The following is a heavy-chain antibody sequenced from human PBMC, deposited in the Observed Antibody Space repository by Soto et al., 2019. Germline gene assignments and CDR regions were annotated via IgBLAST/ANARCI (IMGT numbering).Heavy chain of an antibody. CDR2: INAGNGNT. CDR1: GYTFTSYA. CDR3: ARGPAGSDGPGDY. J-gene: IGHJ4*02. V-gene: IGHV1-3*01. Sequence: QVQLVQSGAEVKKPGASVKVSCKASGYTFTSYAMHWVRQAPGQRLEWMGWINAGNGNTKYSQKFQGRVTITRDTSASTAYMELSSLRSEDTALYYCARGPAGSDGPGDYWGQGTLVTVSS. D-gene: IGHD2-2*01.